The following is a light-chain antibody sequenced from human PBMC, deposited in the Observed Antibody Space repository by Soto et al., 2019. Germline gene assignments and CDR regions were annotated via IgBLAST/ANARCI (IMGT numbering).Light chain of an antibody. CDR3: QQYNVWPLT. CDR1: QSVSSN. J-gene: IGKJ4*01. Sequence: EIVMTQSPATLSVSPGERATLSCRASQSVSSNLGWYQQKPGPTPKLLIYVASTRATGIPARFSGSGSATEFTLTISRLQSEYFAFYYHQQYNVWPLTFGGGTKVEFK. V-gene: IGKV3-15*01. CDR2: VAS.